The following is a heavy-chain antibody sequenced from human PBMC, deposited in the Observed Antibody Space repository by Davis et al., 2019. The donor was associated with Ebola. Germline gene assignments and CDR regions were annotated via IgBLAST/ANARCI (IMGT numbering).Heavy chain of an antibody. Sequence: PGGSLRLSCAASGFVFSSYVMSWVRRAPEKGLEWVSTLGLSADTYYADSVKGRFTISRDNSKNTLHLQMNSLRVEDTAIYYCAKDTSNVWFDVWGQGTMVTVSS. D-gene: IGHD6-19*01. CDR2: LGLSADT. V-gene: IGHV3-23*01. CDR1: GFVFSSYV. J-gene: IGHJ3*01. CDR3: AKDTSNVWFDV.